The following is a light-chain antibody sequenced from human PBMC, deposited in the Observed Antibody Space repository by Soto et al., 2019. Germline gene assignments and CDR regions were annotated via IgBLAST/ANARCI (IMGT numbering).Light chain of an antibody. V-gene: IGKV3-11*01. CDR2: DAS. Sequence: EIVLTQSPATLSLSPGERATLSCRASQSVSSYLAWYQQKPGQAPRLLIYDASKRATGIPARFSGSGFGTDFTLTISSLQSEDFAVYYCQQYINWTFGQGTKVDI. CDR1: QSVSSY. CDR3: QQYINWT. J-gene: IGKJ1*01.